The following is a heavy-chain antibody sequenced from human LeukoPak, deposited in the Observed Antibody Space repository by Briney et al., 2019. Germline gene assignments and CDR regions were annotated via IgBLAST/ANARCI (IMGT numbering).Heavy chain of an antibody. CDR2: IWYDESRK. V-gene: IGHV3-33*01. CDR1: GFISSSYG. D-gene: IGHD6-13*01. Sequence: PGGSLRLSCAASGFISSSYGMHWVRQAPGKGLEWVAVIWYDESRKNYVDSVKGRFTISRENSTNTLYLQMNSLRAEDTGLYYCSRGQGTPAAGTDTFSYLGMDVWGQGTTVTVSS. CDR3: SRGQGTPAAGTDTFSYLGMDV. J-gene: IGHJ6*02.